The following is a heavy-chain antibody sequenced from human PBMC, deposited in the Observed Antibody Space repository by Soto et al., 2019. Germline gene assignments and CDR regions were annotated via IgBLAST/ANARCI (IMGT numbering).Heavy chain of an antibody. D-gene: IGHD1-26*01. CDR1: GFTFSSYE. CDR3: ARVGATVDAFDI. V-gene: IGHV3-48*03. J-gene: IGHJ3*02. CDR2: ISSSGSTI. Sequence: GWSLRLSCAASGFTFSSYEMNWVRQAPGKGLEWVSYISSSGSTIYYADSVKGRFTISRDNAKNSLYLQMNSLRAEDTAVYYCARVGATVDAFDIWGQGTMVTVSS.